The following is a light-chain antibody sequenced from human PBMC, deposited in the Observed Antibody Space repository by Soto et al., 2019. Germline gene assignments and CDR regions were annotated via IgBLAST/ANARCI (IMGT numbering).Light chain of an antibody. CDR1: QSVTNRY. CDR3: QQYSSLPHT. J-gene: IGKJ2*01. CDR2: GIS. V-gene: IGKV3-20*01. Sequence: ESVLTQSPGTLSLSPGERATRSCRASQSVTNRYFACYQQRPGQAPRLLIYGISNRDTGIPARFSGSGSGTDFTLNISRLEPEDVVVYYCQQYSSLPHTFGQGTKLEVK.